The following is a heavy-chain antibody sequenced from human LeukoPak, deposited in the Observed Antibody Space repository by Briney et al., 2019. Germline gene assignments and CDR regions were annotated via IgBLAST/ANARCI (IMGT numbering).Heavy chain of an antibody. CDR3: VRSLSGYITDRLFDQ. Sequence: PGGCLRLSCAVSGFSFSSFEMNWVRKAPGRGLEWVSYISKNFDTHYADYVKGRFTISRDNDRESLYLQMNSLRAEDSGVYYCVRSLSGYITDRLFDQWGQGALVTVSS. CDR2: ISKNFDT. J-gene: IGHJ4*02. V-gene: IGHV3-48*03. CDR1: GFSFSSFE. D-gene: IGHD5-12*01.